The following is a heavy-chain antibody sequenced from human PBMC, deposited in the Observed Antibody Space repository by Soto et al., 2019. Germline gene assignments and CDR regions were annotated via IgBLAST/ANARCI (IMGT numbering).Heavy chain of an antibody. D-gene: IGHD6-13*01. J-gene: IGHJ2*01. CDR2: IYSGGST. V-gene: IGHV3-53*01. CDR1: GFTVSSNY. Sequence: EVQLVESGGGLIKPGGSLRLSCAASGFTVSSNYMSWVRQAPGKGLEWVSVIYSGGSTYYADSVKGRFTISRDNSKNTLYLQMNSLRAEDTAVYYCARDSGEQQLPTGYFDLWGRGTLVTVSS. CDR3: ARDSGEQQLPTGYFDL.